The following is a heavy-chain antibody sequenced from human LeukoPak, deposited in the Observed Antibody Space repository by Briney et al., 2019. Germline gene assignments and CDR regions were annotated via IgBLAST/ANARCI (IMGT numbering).Heavy chain of an antibody. Sequence: PGRSLRLSCAASGFIFSSYGMHWVRQAPGKGLEWVTVIWYDGSNKYYADSVKGRFTISRDNSKNTLYLQMNSLRAGDTAMYYCARASTRVATVSVAVAGTVDFWGQGTLVTVSS. CDR3: ARASTRVATVSVAVAGTVDF. CDR2: IWYDGSNK. CDR1: GFIFSSYG. V-gene: IGHV3-33*01. J-gene: IGHJ4*02. D-gene: IGHD6-19*01.